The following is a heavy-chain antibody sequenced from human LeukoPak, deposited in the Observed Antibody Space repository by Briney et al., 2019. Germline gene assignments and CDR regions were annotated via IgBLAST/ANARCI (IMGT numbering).Heavy chain of an antibody. V-gene: IGHV3-74*01. D-gene: IGHD6-19*01. CDR1: GFTFSGYW. CDR2: INSDGSDT. Sequence: GGSLRLSCAASGFTFSGYWMHWVRHAPGEGLVWVSRINSDGSDTPHADSVKGRFTTSRDNAKNSLYLQMNSLRAEDTAVYYCARPISGWPAFDIWGQGTMVTVSS. J-gene: IGHJ3*02. CDR3: ARPISGWPAFDI.